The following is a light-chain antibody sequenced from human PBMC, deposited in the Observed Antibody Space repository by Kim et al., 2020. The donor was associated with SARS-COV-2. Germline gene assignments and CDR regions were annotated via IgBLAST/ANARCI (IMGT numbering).Light chain of an antibody. CDR1: SSNIGSYY. CDR2: RND. J-gene: IGLJ7*01. CDR3: AAWDDSLRVV. Sequence: ELTQPPSASGTPGQRVTISCSGSSSNIGSYYVYWYQQVPGTAPKLLIYRNDQRPSGVPDRFSGSQSGTSASLAISGLRSEDEGDYYCAAWDDSLRVVFGGGTQLTVL. V-gene: IGLV1-47*01.